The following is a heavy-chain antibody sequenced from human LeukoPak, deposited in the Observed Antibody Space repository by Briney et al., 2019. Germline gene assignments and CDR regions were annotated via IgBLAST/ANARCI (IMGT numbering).Heavy chain of an antibody. CDR3: ARDEMAARPDNDAFDI. Sequence: SGGSLRLSCAASGFTFSSYWMSWVRQAPGKGLEWVANIKQDGSEKYYVDSVKGRFTISRDNAKNSLYLQMNSLRAEDTAVYYCARDEMAARPDNDAFDIWGQGTMVTVSS. CDR2: IKQDGSEK. V-gene: IGHV3-7*01. CDR1: GFTFSSYW. D-gene: IGHD6-6*01. J-gene: IGHJ3*02.